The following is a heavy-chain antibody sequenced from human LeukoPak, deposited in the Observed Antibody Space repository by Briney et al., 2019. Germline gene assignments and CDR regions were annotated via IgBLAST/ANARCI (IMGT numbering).Heavy chain of an antibody. V-gene: IGHV3-64*01. J-gene: IGHJ6*02. CDR1: GFTFSSYA. Sequence: GGSLRLSCAASGFTFSSYAMHWVRQAPGRGLECVSAISSNGGSTYYANSVKGRFTISRDNSKNTLYLQMGSLRAEDMAVYYCARDCKNYYYYGMDVWGQGTTVTVSS. CDR2: ISSNGGST. CDR3: ARDCKNYYYYGMDV.